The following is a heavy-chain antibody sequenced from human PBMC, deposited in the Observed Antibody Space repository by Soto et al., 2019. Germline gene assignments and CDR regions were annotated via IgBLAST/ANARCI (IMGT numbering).Heavy chain of an antibody. Sequence: TSETLSLTCAVYDGSFSGYYWSWIRQPPGKGLEWIGEINHSGSTNYNPSLKSRVTISVDTSKNQFSLKLSSVTAADTAVYYCARVGAKTYGSGSYYLYYYYGMDVWGQGTTVTVSS. CDR2: INHSGST. V-gene: IGHV4-34*01. D-gene: IGHD3-10*01. CDR1: DGSFSGYY. J-gene: IGHJ6*02. CDR3: ARVGAKTYGSGSYYLYYYYGMDV.